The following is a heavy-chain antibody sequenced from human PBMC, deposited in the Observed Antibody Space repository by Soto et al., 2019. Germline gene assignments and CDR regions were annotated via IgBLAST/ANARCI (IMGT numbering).Heavy chain of an antibody. CDR3: ARGLSISPLWNGMDV. D-gene: IGHD2-21*01. CDR2: IYSGGGT. Sequence: EVQLVESGGGLIQPGESLRLSCAASGFTVSSNYMRWVRQAPGKGLEWVSVIYSGGGTHYADSVKGRFTISRDNSKNTLYLQMNSLRVEDTAVYYCARGLSISPLWNGMDVWGQGTTVTVSS. J-gene: IGHJ6*02. CDR1: GFTVSSNY. V-gene: IGHV3-53*01.